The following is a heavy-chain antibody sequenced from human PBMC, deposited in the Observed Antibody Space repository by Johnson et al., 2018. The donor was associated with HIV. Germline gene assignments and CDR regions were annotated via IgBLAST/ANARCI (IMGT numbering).Heavy chain of an antibody. CDR3: ARVSDDYGGNPAAWGAFDV. J-gene: IGHJ3*01. D-gene: IGHD4-23*01. V-gene: IGHV3-33*08. Sequence: QMQLVESGGGVVQPGRSLRLSCAASGFTFSSYAMHWVRQAPGKGLEWVAVIWYAGSNKYYADSVKGRFTISRDNSKNTLYLQMNNLRAEDTALYYCARVSDDYGGNPAAWGAFDVWGQGTMVTVSS. CDR2: IWYAGSNK. CDR1: GFTFSSYA.